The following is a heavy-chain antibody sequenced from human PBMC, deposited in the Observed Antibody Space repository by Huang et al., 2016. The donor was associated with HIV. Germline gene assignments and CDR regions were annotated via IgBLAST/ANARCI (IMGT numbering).Heavy chain of an antibody. CDR3: ATKTAAMDI. CDR2: IKKDESEK. V-gene: IGHV3-7*01. CDR1: TFRFGAYW. Sequence: VESGGHLVQPGGSIRLSCVGSTFRFGAYWMSWVRQSPGKGMEWVANIKKDESEKYYVDSVKGRFNISRDNAKKVLFLEMNNVRVEDTATYYCATKTAAMDIWGQGTTVTVS. D-gene: IGHD1-7*01. J-gene: IGHJ6*02.